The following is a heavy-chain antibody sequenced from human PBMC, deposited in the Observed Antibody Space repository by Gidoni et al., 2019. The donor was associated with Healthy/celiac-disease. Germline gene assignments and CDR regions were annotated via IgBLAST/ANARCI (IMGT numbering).Heavy chain of an antibody. CDR2: INHSGST. CDR1: GGSFSGYY. CDR3: ARAGTVVTFDY. J-gene: IGHJ4*02. Sequence: QVQLQQWGAGLLKPSEPLSLTCAVYGGSFSGYYWSWIRQPPGKGLEWIGEINHSGSTNYNPSLKSRVTISVDTSKNQFSLKLSSVTAADTAVYYCARAGTVVTFDYWGQGTLVTVSS. V-gene: IGHV4-34*01. D-gene: IGHD2-15*01.